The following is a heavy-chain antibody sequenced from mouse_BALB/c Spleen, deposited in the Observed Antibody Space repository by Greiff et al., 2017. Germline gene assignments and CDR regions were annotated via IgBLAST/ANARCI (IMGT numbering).Heavy chain of an antibody. V-gene: IGHV1S81*02. CDR3: TSEGNYGDDPLAY. CDR1: GYTFTSYY. D-gene: IGHD2-2*01. J-gene: IGHJ3*01. CDR2: INPGNGGT. Sequence: QVQLQQSGAELVKPGASVKLSCKASGYTFTSYYMYWVKQRPGQGLEWIGGINPGNGGTNFNEKFKSKATLTVDKSSSTAYMQLSSLTSEDSAVYDCTSEGNYGDDPLAYWGQGTLVTVSA.